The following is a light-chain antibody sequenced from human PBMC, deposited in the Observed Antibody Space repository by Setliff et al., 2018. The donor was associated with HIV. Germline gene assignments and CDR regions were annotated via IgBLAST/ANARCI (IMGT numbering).Light chain of an antibody. CDR1: SNDVGLYNF. CDR2: DVT. V-gene: IGLV2-11*01. Sequence: QSVLTQPRSVSGSPGQSVTISCTGTSNDVGLYNFVSWYQQHPGKAPKLMIYDVTKRPSGVPDRFSGSKSGNTASLTISGLQAEDEAAYYCCSYAAIPPDVFGTGTKVTV. CDR3: CSYAAIPPDV. J-gene: IGLJ1*01.